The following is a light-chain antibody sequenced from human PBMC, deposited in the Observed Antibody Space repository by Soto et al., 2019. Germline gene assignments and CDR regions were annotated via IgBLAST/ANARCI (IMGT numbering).Light chain of an antibody. Sequence: EIVLTQSPATLSLSPGERATLSCRASQSVSSYLAWYQQKPGQAPRLLIYDASNRATGIPARFSGSGSGTDFTLTISSLEPEDFAVYYCQQRSKGFDQGTKVEIK. CDR1: QSVSSY. CDR3: QQRSKG. CDR2: DAS. V-gene: IGKV3-11*01. J-gene: IGKJ1*01.